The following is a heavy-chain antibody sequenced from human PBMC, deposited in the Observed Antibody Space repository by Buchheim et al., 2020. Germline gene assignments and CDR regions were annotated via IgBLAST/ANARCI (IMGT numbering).Heavy chain of an antibody. CDR3: AKDKFHYYDSSGEIDY. J-gene: IGHJ4*02. D-gene: IGHD3-22*01. CDR2: ISYDGSNK. Sequence: QVQLVESGGGVVQPGRSLRLSCAASGFTFSSYGMHWVRQAPGKGLEWVAVISYDGSNKYYADSVKGRFTISRDNSKNTLYLQMNSLRAEDTAVYYCAKDKFHYYDSSGEIDYWGQGTL. CDR1: GFTFSSYG. V-gene: IGHV3-30*18.